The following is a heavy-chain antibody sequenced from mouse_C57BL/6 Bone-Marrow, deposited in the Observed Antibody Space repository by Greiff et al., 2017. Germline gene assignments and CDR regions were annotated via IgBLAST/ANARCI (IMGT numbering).Heavy chain of an antibody. Sequence: EVQLQQSGAELVRPGASVKLSCTASGFNIKDDYMHWVKQRPEQGLEWIGWIDPENGDTEYASKFQGKATRTAETSSNTAYLQLSSLTSEDTAVYYFTIYGNWGYWGQGTTLTVSS. CDR2: IDPENGDT. D-gene: IGHD2-1*01. CDR3: TIYGNWGY. CDR1: GFNIKDDY. V-gene: IGHV14-4*01. J-gene: IGHJ2*01.